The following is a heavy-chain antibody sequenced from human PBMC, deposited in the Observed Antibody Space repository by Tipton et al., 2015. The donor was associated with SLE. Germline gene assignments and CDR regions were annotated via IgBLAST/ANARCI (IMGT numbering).Heavy chain of an antibody. CDR3: ARKELSTMRDY. CDR2: ISHSGNT. D-gene: IGHD5-24*01. V-gene: IGHV4-39*07. CDR1: GVSIRTPTYY. Sequence: LSLTCTVSGVSIRTPTYYWGWIRQPPGKGLEWIGTISHSGNTYSHTSLESRVAISVDTSQNQFSMSLSSVSAADTAVYYCARKELSTMRDYWGQGTLVTVSS. J-gene: IGHJ4*02.